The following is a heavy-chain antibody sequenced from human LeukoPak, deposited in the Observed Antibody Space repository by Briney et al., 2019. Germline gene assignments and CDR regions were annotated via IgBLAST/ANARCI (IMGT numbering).Heavy chain of an antibody. Sequence: RGSPRDSRADSGFTVSSPFTRWGRPAPRKGLGWVSVIYSGGSTYYADSVKGRFTISRDNSMNTLYLQMNRLTAEYTAGYYCTRLYGSGSSLYFYYWGEGALVTVSS. CDR3: TRLYGSGSSLYFYY. J-gene: IGHJ4*02. V-gene: IGHV3-66*01. D-gene: IGHD3-10*01. CDR2: IYSGGST. CDR1: GFTVSSPF.